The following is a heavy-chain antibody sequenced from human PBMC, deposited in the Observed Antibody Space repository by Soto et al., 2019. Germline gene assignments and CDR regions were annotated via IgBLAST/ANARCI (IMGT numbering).Heavy chain of an antibody. CDR3: AKDQYSSGWGLIDY. Sequence: EVQLVESGGVVVQPGGSLRLSCAASGFTFDDYTMHWVRQAPGKGLEWVSLISWDGGSTYYADSVKGRYTISRDNSKNSLYLQMNSLRTEDTALYYCAKDQYSSGWGLIDYWGQGTLVTVSS. J-gene: IGHJ4*02. CDR2: ISWDGGST. V-gene: IGHV3-43*01. D-gene: IGHD6-19*01. CDR1: GFTFDDYT.